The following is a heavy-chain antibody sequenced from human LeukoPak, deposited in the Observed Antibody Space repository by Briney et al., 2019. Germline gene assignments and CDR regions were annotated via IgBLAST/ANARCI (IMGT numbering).Heavy chain of an antibody. D-gene: IGHD3-16*01. Sequence: GGSLRLSCAASGFTFSSYAMHWVRQAPGKGLEWVAVISYDGSNKYYADSVKGRFTISRDNSKNTLYLQMNSLRAEDTAVYYCALLGTPDYFDYWGQGTLVTVSS. CDR1: GFTFSSYA. J-gene: IGHJ4*02. V-gene: IGHV3-30*04. CDR2: ISYDGSNK. CDR3: ALLGTPDYFDY.